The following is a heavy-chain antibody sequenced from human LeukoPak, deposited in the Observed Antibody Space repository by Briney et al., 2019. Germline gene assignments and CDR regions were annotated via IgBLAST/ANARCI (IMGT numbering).Heavy chain of an antibody. D-gene: IGHD5-12*01. CDR3: ARDEGYPIKKYYYYYMDV. Sequence: SGGSLRLSCAASGFTFSSYSMNWVRQAPGKGLEWVSYISSSSSTIYYADSVKGRFTISRDNAQNSLYLQMNSLRAEDTAVYYCARDEGYPIKKYYYYYMDVWGKGTTVTVSS. V-gene: IGHV3-48*01. CDR2: ISSSSSTI. CDR1: GFTFSSYS. J-gene: IGHJ6*03.